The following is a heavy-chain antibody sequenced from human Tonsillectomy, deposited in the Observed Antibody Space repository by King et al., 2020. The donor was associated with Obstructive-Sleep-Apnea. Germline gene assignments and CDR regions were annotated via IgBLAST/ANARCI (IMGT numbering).Heavy chain of an antibody. D-gene: IGHD5-24*01. Sequence: QLQESGPGLVKPSETLSLTCTVSGGSISNYFWSLIRQPPGRGLGWIGYIFYTGSPNYKPPLKSRVTISLDTSKNQFSLKLTSLTAADTAVYYCASGEDGYNLFDYWGQGTLVTVSS. CDR1: GGSISNYF. J-gene: IGHJ4*02. CDR3: ASGEDGYNLFDY. V-gene: IGHV4-59*08. CDR2: IFYTGSP.